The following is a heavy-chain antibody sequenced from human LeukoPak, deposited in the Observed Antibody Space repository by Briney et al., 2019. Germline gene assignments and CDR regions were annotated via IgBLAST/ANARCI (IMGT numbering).Heavy chain of an antibody. CDR2: IKRNTDTGTT. CDR1: GLSFRNAW. J-gene: IGHJ4*02. V-gene: IGHV3-15*06. D-gene: IGHD6-19*01. Sequence: GPSLRLSCAASGLSFRNAWMSWVRQAPGKGLEWVAHIKRNTDTGTTNYDASVEGRFTVSRDDSKNTLYLQMNSLKIEDTAVYYCTTGDRGWQDYWGQGTLVTVSS. CDR3: TTGDRGWQDY.